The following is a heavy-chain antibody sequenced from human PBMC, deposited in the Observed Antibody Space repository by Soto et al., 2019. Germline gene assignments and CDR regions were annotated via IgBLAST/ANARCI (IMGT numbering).Heavy chain of an antibody. CDR2: ISCCGGST. Sequence: EVQLLESGGGVVQPGGSLRLSCVASGFNFKKFAMAWVRQAPGEGLEWVSGISCCGGSTSYADSVKGRFSIARDDSKNTLSLQMNSLRVEDTAQYYGAKADGEQWRVPHLDNWGQGTLVTVS. J-gene: IGHJ4*02. CDR1: GFNFKKFA. CDR3: AKADGEQWRVPHLDN. V-gene: IGHV3-23*01. D-gene: IGHD6-19*01.